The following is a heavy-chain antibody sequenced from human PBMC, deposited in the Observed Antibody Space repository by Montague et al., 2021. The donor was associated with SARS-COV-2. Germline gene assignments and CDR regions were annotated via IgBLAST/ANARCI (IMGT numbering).Heavy chain of an antibody. CDR3: ARDVRVLRLVWNYYYSYIDY. CDR2: TYYRSKWYN. J-gene: IGHJ6*03. CDR1: EDSVSGNSAA. V-gene: IGHV6-1*01. Sequence: CAISEDSVSGNSAAWNWVRQSPSRGLEWLGRTYYRSKWYNDYAVSVKSRITINPDTSKNQFSLQLNSVTPEDTAVYYCARDVRVLRLVWNYYYSYIDYWGKGTMVTVSS. D-gene: IGHD6-19*01.